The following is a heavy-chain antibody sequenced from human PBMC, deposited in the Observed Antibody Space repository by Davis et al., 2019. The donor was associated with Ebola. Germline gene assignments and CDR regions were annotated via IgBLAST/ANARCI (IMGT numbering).Heavy chain of an antibody. CDR1: GFTFSSYW. J-gene: IGHJ6*04. Sequence: GESLKISCAASGFTFSSYWMSWVRQAPGKGLEWVANIKEGGSEKHYVDSVKGRFTISRDNAKNSLYVQMNSLRAEDTAVYYCASSYGMDVWGKGTTVTVSS. CDR2: IKEGGSEK. CDR3: ASSYGMDV. V-gene: IGHV3-7*01.